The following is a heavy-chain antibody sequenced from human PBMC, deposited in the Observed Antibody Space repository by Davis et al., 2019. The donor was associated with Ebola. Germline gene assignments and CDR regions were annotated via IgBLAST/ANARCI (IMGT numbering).Heavy chain of an antibody. V-gene: IGHV4-4*02. CDR1: GGSISSSNW. Sequence: PSDTLSLTCAVSGGSISSSNWWSCVRHPPGKGLEWIGEIYHSGSTNYNPSLKSRVTISVDTSKNQFSLKLSSVTAADTAVYYCARDGYYGSVRGDGMDVWGQGTTVTVSS. CDR2: IYHSGST. CDR3: ARDGYYGSVRGDGMDV. D-gene: IGHD3-10*01. J-gene: IGHJ6*02.